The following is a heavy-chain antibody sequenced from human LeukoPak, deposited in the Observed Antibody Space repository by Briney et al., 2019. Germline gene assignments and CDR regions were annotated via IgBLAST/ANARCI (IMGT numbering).Heavy chain of an antibody. J-gene: IGHJ6*04. V-gene: IGHV4-31*03. D-gene: IGHD2-15*01. CDR3: ARDLVVAATLYYYGMDV. CDR1: GGSISSGGYY. Sequence: PSETLSLTCTVSGGSISSGGYYWSWIRQHPGKGLEWIGYIYYSGSTFYNPSLKSRVTISVDTSKNQFSLKLSSVTAADTAVYYCARDLVVAATLYYYGMDVWGKGTTVTVSS. CDR2: IYYSGST.